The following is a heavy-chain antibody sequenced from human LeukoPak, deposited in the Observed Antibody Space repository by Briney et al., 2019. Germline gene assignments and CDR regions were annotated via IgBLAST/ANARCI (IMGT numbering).Heavy chain of an antibody. V-gene: IGHV3-74*01. CDR3: ARDLRYYDILTGYYSSCFDY. CDR1: GFTFSRYS. Sequence: GGSLRLSCAASGFTFSRYSMHWVRQAPGKGLVWVSHVNSDGSGTDYADSVKGRFTISRDNAKNSLYLQMNSLRAEDTAVYYCARDLRYYDILTGYYSSCFDYWGQGTLVTVSS. D-gene: IGHD3-9*01. CDR2: VNSDGSGT. J-gene: IGHJ4*02.